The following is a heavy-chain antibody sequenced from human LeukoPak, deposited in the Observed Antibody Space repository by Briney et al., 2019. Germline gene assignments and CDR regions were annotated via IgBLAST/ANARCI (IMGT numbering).Heavy chain of an antibody. CDR1: GYTFTGYY. D-gene: IGHD4-17*01. V-gene: IGHV1-2*02. CDR2: INPNSGGT. Sequence: GSVKVSCKASGYTFTGYYMHWVRQAPGQGLEWMGWINPNSGGTNYAQKLQGRVIMTRDTSISTAYMELSRLRSDDTAVYYCASWDYVDAFDIWGQGTMVTVSS. CDR3: ASWDYVDAFDI. J-gene: IGHJ3*02.